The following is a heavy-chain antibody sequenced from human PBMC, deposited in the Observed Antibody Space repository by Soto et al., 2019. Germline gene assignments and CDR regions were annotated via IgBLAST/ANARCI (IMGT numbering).Heavy chain of an antibody. CDR3: AKGGGYDAHDAFDI. D-gene: IGHD5-12*01. CDR1: GFTFRNYA. V-gene: IGHV3-23*01. J-gene: IGHJ3*02. Sequence: GGSLRLSCAASGFTFRNYAMSWVRQAPGKGLERVSAISGSGGSTFYADSVKGRFTISRDNSKNTLYLQMNSLRAEDTAVYYCAKGGGYDAHDAFDIWGQGTMVTVSS. CDR2: ISGSGGST.